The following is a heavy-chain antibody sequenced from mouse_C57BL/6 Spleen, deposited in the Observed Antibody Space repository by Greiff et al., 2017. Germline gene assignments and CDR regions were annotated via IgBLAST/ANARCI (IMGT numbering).Heavy chain of an antibody. CDR1: GYTFTDYN. CDR2: INPNNGGT. Sequence: EVQLQQSGPELVKPGASVKMSCKASGYTFTDYNMHWVKQSHGKSLEWIGYINPNNGGTSYNQKFKGKATLTVNKSSSTAYMALRSLKTEDSAVYYCARRGIYYYGSSYKGRDYWGQGTTLTVSS. D-gene: IGHD1-1*01. V-gene: IGHV1-22*01. CDR3: ARRGIYYYGSSYKGRDY. J-gene: IGHJ2*01.